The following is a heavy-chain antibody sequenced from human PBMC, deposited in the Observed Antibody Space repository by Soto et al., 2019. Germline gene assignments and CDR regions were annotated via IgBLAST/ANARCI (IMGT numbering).Heavy chain of an antibody. CDR1: GFTFSSYS. D-gene: IGHD2-2*01. Sequence: EVQLVESGGGLVQPGGSLRLSCAASGFTFSSYSMNWVRQAPGKGLEWVSYISSSSSTIYYADSVKGRFTISRDNAKNSLYLQMNSLRDEDTAVYYCARTGAEGYCSSTSCLGGDFDYWGQGTLVTVSS. CDR2: ISSSSSTI. CDR3: ARTGAEGYCSSTSCLGGDFDY. V-gene: IGHV3-48*02. J-gene: IGHJ4*02.